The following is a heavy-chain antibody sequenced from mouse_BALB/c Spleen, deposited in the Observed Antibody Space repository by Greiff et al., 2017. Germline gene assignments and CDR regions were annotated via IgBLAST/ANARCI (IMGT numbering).Heavy chain of an antibody. CDR2: IWSGGST. D-gene: IGHD2-3*01. CDR1: GFSLTSYG. CDR3: ARNDDGRGYAMDY. J-gene: IGHJ4*01. Sequence: VQLQQSGPGLVQPSQSLSITCTVSGFSLTSYGVHWVRQSPGKGLEWLGVIWSGGSTDYNAAFISRLSISKDNSKSQVFFKRNSLQANDTAIYYCARNDDGRGYAMDYWGQGTSVTVSS. V-gene: IGHV2-2*02.